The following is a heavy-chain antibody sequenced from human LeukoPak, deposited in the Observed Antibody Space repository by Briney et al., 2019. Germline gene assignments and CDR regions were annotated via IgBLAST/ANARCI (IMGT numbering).Heavy chain of an antibody. CDR2: MNPNSGNT. CDR3: ARRMVRGVIRRYYYMDV. J-gene: IGHJ6*03. Sequence: ASVKVSCTASGYTFTSYDVNWVRQATGQGLEWMGWMNPNSGNTGYAQKFQGRVTMTRNTSISTAYMELSSLRSEDTAVYYCARRMVRGVIRRYYYMDVWGKGTTVTVS. CDR1: GYTFTSYD. D-gene: IGHD3-10*01. V-gene: IGHV1-8*01.